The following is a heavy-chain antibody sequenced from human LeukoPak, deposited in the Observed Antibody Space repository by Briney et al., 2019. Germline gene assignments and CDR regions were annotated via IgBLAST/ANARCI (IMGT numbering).Heavy chain of an antibody. J-gene: IGHJ3*02. CDR1: GFTFSTYW. CDR2: IDSSSRYI. D-gene: IGHD1-26*01. V-gene: IGHV3-21*01. CDR3: ARDPTSSWETAFDI. Sequence: GGSLRLSCAASGFTFSTYWMHWVRQAPGKGLEWVSSIDSSSRYIYYADSVKGRFTISRDNAKNSLYLQMNSLRAEDTAVYYCARDPTSSWETAFDIWGQGTMVTVSS.